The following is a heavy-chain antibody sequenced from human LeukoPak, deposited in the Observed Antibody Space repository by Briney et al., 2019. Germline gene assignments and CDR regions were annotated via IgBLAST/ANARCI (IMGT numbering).Heavy chain of an antibody. Sequence: PGGSLRLSCAASGVTFSTYAMNWVRQAPGKGLEWVSYISSSISTIYYADSVKGRFTISRDNAKNSLYLQMNSLRADDTAVYYCARDLPPIYSSSWYRRFDPWGQGTLVTVSS. D-gene: IGHD6-13*01. V-gene: IGHV3-48*01. CDR3: ARDLPPIYSSSWYRRFDP. CDR1: GVTFSTYA. J-gene: IGHJ5*02. CDR2: ISSSISTI.